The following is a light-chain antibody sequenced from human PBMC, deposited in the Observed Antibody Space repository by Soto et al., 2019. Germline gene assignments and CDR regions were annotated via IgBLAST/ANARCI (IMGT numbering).Light chain of an antibody. CDR3: QQYNDWPRT. CDR1: QSVSSN. CDR2: GAS. V-gene: IGKV3-15*01. J-gene: IGKJ1*01. Sequence: EIVMTQSPATPSVSPGERGTLSCRASQSVSSNLVWYQQKPGQAPRLLIYGASTRATAIPARFSGSGSGTEFTLTISSLQSEDFAVYYCQQYNDWPRTFGQGTKV.